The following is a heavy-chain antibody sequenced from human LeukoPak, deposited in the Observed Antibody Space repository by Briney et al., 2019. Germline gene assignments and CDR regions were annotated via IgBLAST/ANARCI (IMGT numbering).Heavy chain of an antibody. CDR1: GGSISSSSYY. J-gene: IGHJ5*02. CDR3: ARAGITIFPASAWFDP. Sequence: PSETLSLTCTVSGGSISSSSYYWGWIRQPPGKGLEWIGSIYYSGSTYYNPSLKSRVTISVDTSKNQFSLRLSSVTAADTAVYYCARAGITIFPASAWFDPWGQGTLVTVSS. V-gene: IGHV4-39*07. CDR2: IYYSGST. D-gene: IGHD3-3*01.